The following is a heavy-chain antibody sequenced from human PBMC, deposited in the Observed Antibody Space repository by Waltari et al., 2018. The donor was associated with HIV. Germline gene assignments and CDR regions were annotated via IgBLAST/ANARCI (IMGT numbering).Heavy chain of an antibody. CDR1: GYTFTDFH. V-gene: IGHV1-2*02. CDR2: INCRTGST. D-gene: IGHD3-10*01. Sequence: QVLLVQSGAEVKKPGASVKVSCQASGYTFTDFHMPWVRQAPGQGPEWMGWINCRTGSTRDLDKFQGRVTMTRDTSLKTAYIEISGLTSDDTAVYYCAKEPDFSGSGSYLRNWGQGTLVTVSS. CDR3: AKEPDFSGSGSYLRN. J-gene: IGHJ4*02.